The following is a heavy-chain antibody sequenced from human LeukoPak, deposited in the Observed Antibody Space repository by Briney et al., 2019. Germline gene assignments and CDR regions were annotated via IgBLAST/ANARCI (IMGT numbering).Heavy chain of an antibody. V-gene: IGHV1-69*06. CDR2: IIPIFGTA. D-gene: IGHD5-18*01. CDR1: GGTFSSYA. Sequence: SVKVSCKASGGTFSSYAISWVRQAPGQGLEWMGRIIPIFGTANYAQKFQGRVTITADKSRSTAYMELSSLRSEDTAVYYCARDMNVRGYSYGPFDYWGQGTLVTVSS. CDR3: ARDMNVRGYSYGPFDY. J-gene: IGHJ4*02.